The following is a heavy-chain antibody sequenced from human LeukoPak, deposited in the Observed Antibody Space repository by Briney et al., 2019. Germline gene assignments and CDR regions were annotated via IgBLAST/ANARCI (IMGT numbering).Heavy chain of an antibody. Sequence: SQTLSLTCTVSGGSISSGSYYWSWIRQPAGKGLEWIGRIYTSGSTNYNPSLKSRVTISVDTSKNQFSLKLSSVTAADTAVYYCAGEAPSTGYDILTGYYLPYYFDYWGQGTLVTVSS. D-gene: IGHD3-9*01. CDR2: IYTSGST. V-gene: IGHV4-61*02. CDR1: GGSISSGSYY. CDR3: AGEAPSTGYDILTGYYLPYYFDY. J-gene: IGHJ4*02.